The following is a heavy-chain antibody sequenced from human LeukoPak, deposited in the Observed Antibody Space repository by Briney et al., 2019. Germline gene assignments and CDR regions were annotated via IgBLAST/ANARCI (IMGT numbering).Heavy chain of an antibody. V-gene: IGHV4-34*01. CDR3: AREAVTGYSSSWFDY. D-gene: IGHD6-13*01. J-gene: IGHJ4*02. CDR2: INHSGST. CDR1: GGSFSGYY. Sequence: SETLSLTCAVYGGSFSGYYWSWIRQPPGKGLEWIGEINHSGSTNYNPSLKSRVTISVDTSKNQFSLKLSSVTAADTAVYYCAREAVTGYSSSWFDYWGQGTLVTVSS.